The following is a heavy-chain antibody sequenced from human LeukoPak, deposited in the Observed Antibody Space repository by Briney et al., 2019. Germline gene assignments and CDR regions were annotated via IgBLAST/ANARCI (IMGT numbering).Heavy chain of an antibody. D-gene: IGHD2-15*01. CDR1: VFTFSTYD. J-gene: IGHJ6*02. Sequence: PGGSLRLSCAASVFTFSTYDMHWVRQATGKGLEWVSGINPAGDTYYPGSVKGRFTISREDAKNSFYLQMNSLRVGDTAVYYCARGDCSGGSCSSMDVWGQGTTVTVSS. CDR3: ARGDCSGGSCSSMDV. V-gene: IGHV3-13*04. CDR2: INPAGDT.